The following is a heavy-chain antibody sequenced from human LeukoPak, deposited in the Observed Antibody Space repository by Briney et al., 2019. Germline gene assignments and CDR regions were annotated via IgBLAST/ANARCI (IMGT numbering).Heavy chain of an antibody. CDR1: GGTFSSYA. D-gene: IGHD2-2*01. CDR2: VIPIFGTA. Sequence: SVKVPCKASGGTFSSYAISWVRQAPGQGLEWMGGVIPIFGTANYAQKFQGRVTITADKSTSTAYMELSSLRSEDTAVYYCARGARDCSSTSCPRALFDYWGQGTLVTVSS. J-gene: IGHJ4*02. V-gene: IGHV1-69*06. CDR3: ARGARDCSSTSCPRALFDY.